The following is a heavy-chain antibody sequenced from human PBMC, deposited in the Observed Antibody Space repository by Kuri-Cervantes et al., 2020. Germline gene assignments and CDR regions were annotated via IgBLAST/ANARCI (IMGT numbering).Heavy chain of an antibody. CDR1: GFTFSASY. CDR3: ARAGDYGDYYFDY. J-gene: IGHJ4*02. CDR2: ISSSGSTI. V-gene: IGHV3-11*04. Sequence: GGSLRPPGAPSGFTFSASYMSWIRQAPGKGLEWVSYISSSGSTIYYADSVKGRFTISRDNAKNTLYLQMNSLRAEDTAVYYRARAGDYGDYYFDYWGQGNLVTVSS. D-gene: IGHD4-17*01.